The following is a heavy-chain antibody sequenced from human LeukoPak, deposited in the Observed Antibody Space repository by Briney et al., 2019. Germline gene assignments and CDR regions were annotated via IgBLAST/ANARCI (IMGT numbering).Heavy chain of an antibody. J-gene: IGHJ3*02. Sequence: GGSLRLSCAASGFTFSNYWMSWVRQAPGKGLEWVANIKQDESEKYYVDSVKGRFTISRDNAKNSLYLQMNSLRAEDTALYYCARPSDPDPWEVGDGAFDIWGQGTMVTVSS. CDR2: IKQDESEK. CDR1: GFTFSNYW. V-gene: IGHV3-7*03. D-gene: IGHD2-21*01. CDR3: ARPSDPDPWEVGDGAFDI.